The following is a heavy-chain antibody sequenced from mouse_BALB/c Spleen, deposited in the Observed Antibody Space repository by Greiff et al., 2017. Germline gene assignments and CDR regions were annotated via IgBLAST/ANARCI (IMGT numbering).Heavy chain of an antibody. CDR3: ARDPIYYGYDDYAMDY. J-gene: IGHJ4*01. D-gene: IGHD2-2*01. CDR2: ISSGGSYT. CDR1: GFTFSSYA. V-gene: IGHV5-9-4*01. Sequence: EVQLVESGGGLVKPGGSLKLSCAASGFTFSSYAMSWVRQSPEKRLEWVAEISSGGSYTYYPDTVTGRFTISRDNAKNTLYLEMSSLRSEDTAMYYCARDPIYYGYDDYAMDYWGQGTSVTVSS.